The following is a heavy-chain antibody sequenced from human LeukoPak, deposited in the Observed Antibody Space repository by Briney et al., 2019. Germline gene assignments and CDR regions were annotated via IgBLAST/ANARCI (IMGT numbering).Heavy chain of an antibody. CDR3: ERDVHVYGSFDH. V-gene: IGHV3-74*01. D-gene: IGHD1-1*01. CDR2: TSPDGSGT. J-gene: IGHJ2*01. CDR1: GFTFSSYC. Sequence: GGSLRLSCAASGFTFSSYCMHWVRQAPGKGLMWVSRTSPDGSGTVYADAVKGRFTISRDNAKNTLYLQMNSLTAEDTAVYYCERDVHVYGSFDHWGRGTLVTVSS.